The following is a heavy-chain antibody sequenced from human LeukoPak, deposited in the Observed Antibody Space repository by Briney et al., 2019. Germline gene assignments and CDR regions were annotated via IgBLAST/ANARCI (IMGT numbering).Heavy chain of an antibody. D-gene: IGHD3-3*01. CDR2: ISYSGNT. Sequence: SETLSLTCTVSGGSISSQYWSWIRQNPGRGLEWIGYISYSGNTKYNPSLKSRVTISVDTSKNQFSLKLNSMTAADTSVYYCARLRFLEWLFPWFDPWGQGTLVTISS. CDR1: GGSISSQY. V-gene: IGHV4-59*08. CDR3: ARLRFLEWLFPWFDP. J-gene: IGHJ5*02.